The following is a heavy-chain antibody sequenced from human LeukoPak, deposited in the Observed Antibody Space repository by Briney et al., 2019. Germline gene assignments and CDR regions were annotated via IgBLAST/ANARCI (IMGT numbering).Heavy chain of an antibody. D-gene: IGHD2-15*01. CDR1: GYTFTSYG. CDR3: ARDSDCGGGSCYVNSFDP. J-gene: IGHJ5*02. Sequence: ASVKVSCKASGYTFTSYGISWVRQAPGQGLEWMGWISAYNGNTNYAQKLQGRVTMTTDTSTSTAYMELRSLRSDDTAVYYCARDSDCGGGSCYVNSFDPWGQGTLVTVSS. CDR2: ISAYNGNT. V-gene: IGHV1-18*01.